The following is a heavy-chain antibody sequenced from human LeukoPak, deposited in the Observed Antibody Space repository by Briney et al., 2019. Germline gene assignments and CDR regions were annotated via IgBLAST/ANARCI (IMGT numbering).Heavy chain of an antibody. J-gene: IGHJ4*02. CDR3: AVGWDSATLDY. D-gene: IGHD2-15*01. V-gene: IGHV3-21*01. Sequence: GGSLRLSCAASGFTFSRYTTNWVRQAPGKELEWVSSISSSSSYIYYADSVKGRFTISRDNAKNSLYLQMNSLRAEDTAVYYCAVGWDSATLDYWGQGTLVTVSS. CDR2: ISSSSSYI. CDR1: GFTFSRYT.